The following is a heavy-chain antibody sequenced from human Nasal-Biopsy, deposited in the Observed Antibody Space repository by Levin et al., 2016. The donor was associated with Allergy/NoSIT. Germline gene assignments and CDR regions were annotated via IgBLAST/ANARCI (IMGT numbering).Heavy chain of an antibody. CDR3: ATALIQGGYFQH. J-gene: IGHJ1*01. V-gene: IGHV4-39*02. CDR2: IHYTGSA. D-gene: IGHD2-21*01. Sequence: SETLSLTCSVSGESLINSFYWGWIRQSPDKGLEWVGTIHYTGSAYYNPSLKSRVALSVDTSKNHFSLSLSSVTAADAAVYYCATALIQGGYFQHWGQGTPVTVSS. CDR1: GESLINSFY.